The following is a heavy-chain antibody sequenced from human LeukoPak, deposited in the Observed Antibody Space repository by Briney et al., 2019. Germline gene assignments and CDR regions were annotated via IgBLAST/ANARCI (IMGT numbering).Heavy chain of an antibody. V-gene: IGHV3-23*01. CDR2: ISGSGGST. CDR1: GFTFRSYA. Sequence: PGGSLRLSCAASGFTFRSYAMSWVRQAPGKGLEWVSGISGSGGSTYYADSVKGRFTISRDNSKNTLYLEMNSLRADDTAVYYCTRARYNPYYFDYWGQGTLVTVSS. D-gene: IGHD1-14*01. CDR3: TRARYNPYYFDY. J-gene: IGHJ4*02.